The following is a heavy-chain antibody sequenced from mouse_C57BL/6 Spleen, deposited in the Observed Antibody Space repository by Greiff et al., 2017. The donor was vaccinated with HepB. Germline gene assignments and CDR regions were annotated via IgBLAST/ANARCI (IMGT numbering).Heavy chain of an antibody. V-gene: IGHV2-9-1*01. CDR2: IWTGGGT. J-gene: IGHJ4*01. D-gene: IGHD2-1*01. CDR3: ATPLYYGNYGDAMDY. CDR1: GFSLTSYA. Sequence: VMLVESGPGLVAPSQSLSITCTVSGFSLTSYAISWVRQPPGKGLEWLGVIWTGGGTNYNSALKSRLSISKDNSKSQVFLKMNSLQTDDTARYYCATPLYYGNYGDAMDYWGQGTSVTVSS.